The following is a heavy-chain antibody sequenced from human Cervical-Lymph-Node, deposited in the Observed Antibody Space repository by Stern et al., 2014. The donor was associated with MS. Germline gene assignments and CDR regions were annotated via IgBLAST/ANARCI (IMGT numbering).Heavy chain of an antibody. J-gene: IGHJ4*02. D-gene: IGHD3-22*01. CDR2: ISSSSSYI. CDR3: ARESYYYDSSGYDY. Sequence: EMQLVESGGGLVKPGGSLRLSCAASGFTFSSYSMNWVRQAPGKVLEWVSSISSSSSYIYYADSVKGRFTISRDNAKNSLYLQMNSLRAEDTAVYYCARESYYYDSSGYDYWGQGTLVTVSS. CDR1: GFTFSSYS. V-gene: IGHV3-21*01.